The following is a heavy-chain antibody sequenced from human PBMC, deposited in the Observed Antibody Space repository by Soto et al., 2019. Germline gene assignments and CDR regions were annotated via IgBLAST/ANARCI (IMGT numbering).Heavy chain of an antibody. Sequence: QVPLVQSGAEVKKPGASVKVSCKASGYTFTSYGISWVRQAPGQGLEWMGWISAYNGNTNYAQKLQGRVTMTTDTSTSTAYMELRSLRSDDTAVYYCAREGRVSGARILYPNRPTDYWGQGTLVTVSS. CDR2: ISAYNGNT. V-gene: IGHV1-18*01. J-gene: IGHJ4*02. CDR1: GYTFTSYG. CDR3: AREGRVSGARILYPNRPTDY. D-gene: IGHD2-8*01.